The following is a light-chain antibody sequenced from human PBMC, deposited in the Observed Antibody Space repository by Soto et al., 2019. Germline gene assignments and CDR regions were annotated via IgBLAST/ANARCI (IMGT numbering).Light chain of an antibody. Sequence: DIQMTQSPSTLPASVGDRVTITCRASQSISNWLAWYQQKPGKAPKLLIFRTSTLESGVPSRFSGSGSGTEFTLTISSLQPDDFATYHYQHYNGYSYSFGQGTKLEIK. CDR2: RTS. CDR1: QSISNW. V-gene: IGKV1-5*03. J-gene: IGKJ2*03. CDR3: QHYNGYSYS.